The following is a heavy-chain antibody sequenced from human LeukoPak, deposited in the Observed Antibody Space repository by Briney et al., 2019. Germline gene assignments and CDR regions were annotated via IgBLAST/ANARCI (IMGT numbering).Heavy chain of an antibody. CDR2: IWYDGSNK. D-gene: IGHD3-10*01. J-gene: IGHJ6*02. Sequence: QSGGSLRLSCAASGFTFSSYGMHWVRQAPGKGLEWVAVIWYDGSNKYYADSVEGRFTISRDNSKNTLYLQMNSLRAEDTAVYYCARGQGSGSPLLYGMDVWGQGTTVTVSS. V-gene: IGHV3-33*01. CDR1: GFTFSSYG. CDR3: ARGQGSGSPLLYGMDV.